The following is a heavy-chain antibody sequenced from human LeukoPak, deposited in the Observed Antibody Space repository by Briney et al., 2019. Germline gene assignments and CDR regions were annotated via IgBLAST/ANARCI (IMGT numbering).Heavy chain of an antibody. Sequence: GESLKISCKGSGYSFTNYWIGWVRQVPGKGLEWMGIIYPGDSDTRYSPSFQGQVTISADKSFSTAYLQWSSLKASDTAIYYCASSKSSSWYPFYFDFWGQGTLVTVSS. D-gene: IGHD6-13*01. J-gene: IGHJ4*02. CDR3: ASSKSSSWYPFYFDF. CDR1: GYSFTNYW. V-gene: IGHV5-51*01. CDR2: IYPGDSDT.